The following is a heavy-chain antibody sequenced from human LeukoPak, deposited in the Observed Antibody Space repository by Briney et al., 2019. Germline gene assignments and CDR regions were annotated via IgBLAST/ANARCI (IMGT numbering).Heavy chain of an antibody. D-gene: IGHD3-3*01. CDR3: AREGSRITIFGVIIPPYYMDV. CDR2: ISYDGSNK. J-gene: IGHJ6*03. V-gene: IGHV3-30-3*01. Sequence: PGGSLRLSSAASGFTFCSYAMHWVRQAPGKGLERVAVISYDGSNKYYADSVKGRFTISRDNSKNTLYLQMNSLRAEDTAVYYCAREGSRITIFGVIIPPYYMDVWGKGTTVTVSS. CDR1: GFTFCSYA.